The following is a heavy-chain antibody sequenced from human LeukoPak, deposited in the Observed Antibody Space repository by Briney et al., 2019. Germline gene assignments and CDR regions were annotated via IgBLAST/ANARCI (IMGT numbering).Heavy chain of an antibody. V-gene: IGHV1-69*01. J-gene: IGHJ4*02. CDR3: ARSIVRGVISPTALGY. CDR2: VIPIFGTA. Sequence: SSVNVSCKPSGGSFSSYALSWVRQAPGQGLEGMGGVIPIFGTANYAQKFQGRVTITADESTSTAYMELSSRRSEDTAVYYCARSIVRGVISPTALGYWGQGTLVTVSS. CDR1: GGSFSSYA. D-gene: IGHD3-10*01.